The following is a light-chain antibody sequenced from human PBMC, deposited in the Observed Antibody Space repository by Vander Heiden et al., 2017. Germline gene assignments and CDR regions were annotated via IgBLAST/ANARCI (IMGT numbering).Light chain of an antibody. CDR2: DAS. V-gene: IGKV1-17*01. CDR1: QGIRGR. J-gene: IGKJ2*02. CDR3: LQHDTYLCT. Sequence: DIQMTQSPSSLSASVGDRVTITCRATQGIRGRLAWYQQKPGKAPKRLIYDASNLQRGVPSRFSGSGFGTEFTLTISSLQPEDFATYYCLQHDTYLCTFGQGTKLEIK.